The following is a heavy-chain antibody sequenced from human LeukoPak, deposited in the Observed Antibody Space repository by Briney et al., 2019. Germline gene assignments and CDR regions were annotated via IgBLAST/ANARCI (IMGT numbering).Heavy chain of an antibody. CDR3: ARDLEFPDY. CDR2: ISTNNGNT. D-gene: IGHD3-3*01. V-gene: IGHV1-18*01. J-gene: IGHJ4*02. CDR1: GYTFTSYG. Sequence: ASVKVSCKASGYTFTSYGITWMRQAPGQGLEWMGWISTNNGNTNNVQKFQGRVTMTTDTSTSTAYMELRSLTSDDTAVYYCARDLEFPDYWGQGTLVTVSS.